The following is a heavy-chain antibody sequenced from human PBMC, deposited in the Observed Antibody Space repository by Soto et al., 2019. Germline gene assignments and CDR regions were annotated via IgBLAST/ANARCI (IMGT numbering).Heavy chain of an antibody. V-gene: IGHV3-21*01. CDR2: ISSSSSYI. CDR1: GFTFSSYS. D-gene: IGHD5-12*01. Sequence: EVQLVESGGGLVKPGGSLRLSCAASGFTFSSYSMNWVRQAPGKGLEWVSSISSSSSYIYYADSVKGRFTISRDKAKNSLYLQMNSLRAEDTAVYYCAREVVDTKEFDYWGQGTLVTVSS. CDR3: AREVVDTKEFDY. J-gene: IGHJ4*02.